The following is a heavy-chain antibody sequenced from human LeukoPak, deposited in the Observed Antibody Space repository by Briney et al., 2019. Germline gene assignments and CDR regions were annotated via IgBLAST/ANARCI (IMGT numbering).Heavy chain of an antibody. CDR1: GYTLTTYG. J-gene: IGHJ6*02. Sequence: ASVKVSCKASGYTLTTYGISWVRQAPGQGLEWMGWISPYNGNTHYPQKLQGRVTMTTDTSTSTAYMELRSLRSDDTAVYYCARDDYYGSGSYPPHGMDVWGQGTTVTVSS. CDR2: ISPYNGNT. D-gene: IGHD3-10*01. V-gene: IGHV1-18*01. CDR3: ARDDYYGSGSYPPHGMDV.